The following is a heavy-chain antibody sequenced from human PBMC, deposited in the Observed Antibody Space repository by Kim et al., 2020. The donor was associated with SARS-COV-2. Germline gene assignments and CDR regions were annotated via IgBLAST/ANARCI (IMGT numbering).Heavy chain of an antibody. J-gene: IGHJ4*02. Sequence: SETLSLTCTVSGGSISSSSYYWGWIRQPPGKGLEWIGSIYYSGSTYYNPSLKSRVTISVDTSKNQFSLKLSSVTAADTAVYYCARQVTTLNFDYWGQGT. CDR2: IYYSGST. D-gene: IGHD4-4*01. CDR1: GGSISSSSYY. V-gene: IGHV4-39*01. CDR3: ARQVTTLNFDY.